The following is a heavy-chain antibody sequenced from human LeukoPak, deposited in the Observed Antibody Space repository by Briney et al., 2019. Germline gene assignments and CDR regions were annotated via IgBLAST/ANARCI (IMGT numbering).Heavy chain of an antibody. CDR1: GGSFSGYY. V-gene: IGHV4-34*01. D-gene: IGHD3-10*01. Sequence: SETLSLTCTVYGGSFSGYYWSWIRQPPGKGLEWIGEINHSGSTNYNPSLKSRVTISVDTSKNQFSLKLSSVTAADTAVYYCARGRVADSWGQGTLVTVSS. CDR2: INHSGST. J-gene: IGHJ4*02. CDR3: ARGRVADS.